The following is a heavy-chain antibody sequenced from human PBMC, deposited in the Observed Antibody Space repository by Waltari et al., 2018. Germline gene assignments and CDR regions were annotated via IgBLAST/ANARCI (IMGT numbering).Heavy chain of an antibody. CDR3: ARTNGGLYYFDY. D-gene: IGHD2-8*01. CDR1: GFTCSSYA. J-gene: IGHJ4*02. V-gene: IGHV3-23*01. Sequence: EVQLLESGGGLVQPGGSLRLSCAASGFTCSSYAMSWVRQDPGKGVEWVSDISGSGGSTYYADSVKGRFTISRDNSKNTLYLQMNSRRAEDTAVYYCARTNGGLYYFDYWGQGTLVTVSS. CDR2: ISGSGGST.